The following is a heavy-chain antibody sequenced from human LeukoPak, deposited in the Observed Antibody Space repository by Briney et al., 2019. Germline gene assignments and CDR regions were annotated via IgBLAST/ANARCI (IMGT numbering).Heavy chain of an antibody. Sequence: SQTLLLTCDISGDSVSSNSVIWSWIRQSPSRGLEWLGRTYYKSKWYNDYATSVQSRITINSDTSRNQFSLQLNSVTPEDTAVYYCARDLHGSRGEFDYWGQGTLVTVSS. J-gene: IGHJ4*02. D-gene: IGHD3-10*01. V-gene: IGHV6-1*01. CDR2: TYYKSKWYN. CDR3: ARDLHGSRGEFDY. CDR1: GDSVSSNSVI.